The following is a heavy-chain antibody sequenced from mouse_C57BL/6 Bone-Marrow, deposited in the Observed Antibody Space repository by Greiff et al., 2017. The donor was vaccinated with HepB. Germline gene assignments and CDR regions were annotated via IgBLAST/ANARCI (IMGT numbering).Heavy chain of an antibody. CDR2: SRNKANDYTT. CDR1: GFTFSDFY. D-gene: IGHD1-1*01. Sequence: EVNLVESGGGLVQSGRSLRLSCATSGFTFSDFYMEWVRQAPGKGLEWIAASRNKANDYTTEYSASVKGRFIVSRDTSQSILYLQMNALRAEDTAIYYCARVNYYGSSYWYFDVWGTGTTVTVSS. CDR3: ARVNYYGSSYWYFDV. V-gene: IGHV7-1*01. J-gene: IGHJ1*03.